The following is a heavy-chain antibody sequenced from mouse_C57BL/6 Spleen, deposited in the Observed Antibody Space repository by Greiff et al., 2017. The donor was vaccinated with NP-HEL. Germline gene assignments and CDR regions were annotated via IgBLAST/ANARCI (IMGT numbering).Heavy chain of an antibody. V-gene: IGHV1-82*01. Sequence: QVQLKQSGPELVKPGASVKISCKASGYAFSSSWMNWVKQRPGKGLEWIGRIYPGDGDTNYNGKFKGKATLTADKSSSTAYMQIRRLTSEDSAVYGRGRREEGKVGFAYWGQGTRVTVSA. CDR3: GRREEGKVGFAY. J-gene: IGHJ3*01. CDR2: IYPGDGDT. CDR1: GYAFSSSW.